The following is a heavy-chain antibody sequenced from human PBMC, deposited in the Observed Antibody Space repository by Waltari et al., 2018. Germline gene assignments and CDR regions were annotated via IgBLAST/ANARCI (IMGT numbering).Heavy chain of an antibody. CDR1: GYTFSSYD. V-gene: IGHV1-8*03. J-gene: IGHJ5*02. D-gene: IGHD2-15*01. CDR2: VNPDSGDT. Sequence: QVQLMQSGSEVKKPGASVKVSCKAAGYTFSSYDVNWVRQAAGQGLEWMGGVNPDSGDTCYAQRFQDRVTFRKHTSIKAASLELSSLRPADPAIYSCTHPPVGAAGASWFDPWGPGTLVLVSS. CDR3: THPPVGAAGASWFDP.